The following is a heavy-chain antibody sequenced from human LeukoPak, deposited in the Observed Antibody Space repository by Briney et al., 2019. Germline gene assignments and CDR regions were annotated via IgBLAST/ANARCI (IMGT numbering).Heavy chain of an antibody. Sequence: GGSLRLSCAASGFTFSSYWMYWVRQAPGKGLVWVSRINSDGSSTSYADSVKGRFTISRDNAKNTLYLQMNSLRAEDTAVYYCARVSSGYDLFIGYCYYYMDVWGKGTTVTVSS. V-gene: IGHV3-74*01. CDR1: GFTFSSYW. D-gene: IGHD5-12*01. J-gene: IGHJ6*03. CDR2: INSDGSST. CDR3: ARVSSGYDLFIGYCYYYMDV.